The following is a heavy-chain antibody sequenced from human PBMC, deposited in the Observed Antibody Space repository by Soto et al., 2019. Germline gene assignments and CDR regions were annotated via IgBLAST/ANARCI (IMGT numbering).Heavy chain of an antibody. Sequence: QVQLHESGPGLVKPSGTLSLTCTISGASIISTNWCTWVRQSPRKGLEWIGQIHHSGTTTYNPSLKGPVTLSPGKSKSQSSLNLSSTTAADTAVYYCAGGENFVWGSWGHGTPGIVSS. V-gene: IGHV4-4*02. D-gene: IGHD3-16*01. CDR1: GASIISTNW. CDR2: IHHSGTT. CDR3: AGGENFVWGS. J-gene: IGHJ4*01.